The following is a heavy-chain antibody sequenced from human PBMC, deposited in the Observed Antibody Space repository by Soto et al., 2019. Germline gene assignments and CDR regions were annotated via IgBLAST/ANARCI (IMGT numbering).Heavy chain of an antibody. CDR3: ARADYRDYGDALDI. Sequence: QLQLQESGSGLVKPSQTLSLTCTVSGGSITKTPYSWNWIRQPPGNGLEWIGNVYHRGRTNYNPSLKRRVTISADTSRNEFSLRLDSVTAADTAMYYGARADYRDYGDALDIWGQGTMVTVAS. D-gene: IGHD4-17*01. V-gene: IGHV4-30-2*01. J-gene: IGHJ3*02. CDR1: GGSITKTPYS. CDR2: VYHRGRT.